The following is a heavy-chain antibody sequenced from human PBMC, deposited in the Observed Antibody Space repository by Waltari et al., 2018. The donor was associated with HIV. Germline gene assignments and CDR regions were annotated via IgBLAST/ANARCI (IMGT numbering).Heavy chain of an antibody. Sequence: EVQLAESGGGLVQPGGSLRLSCAASGFTFSSYWMHWVRQAPGKGLVWVSRITSDGSSTSYADSVKGRFTISRDNAKNTLYLQMNSLRAEDTAVYYCARESEGYYASGTGNWFDPWGQGTLVTVSS. J-gene: IGHJ5*02. CDR1: GFTFSSYW. V-gene: IGHV3-74*01. D-gene: IGHD3-10*01. CDR2: ITSDGSST. CDR3: ARESEGYYASGTGNWFDP.